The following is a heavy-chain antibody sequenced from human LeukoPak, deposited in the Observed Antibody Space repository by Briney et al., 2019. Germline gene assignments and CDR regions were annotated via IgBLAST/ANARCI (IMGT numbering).Heavy chain of an antibody. CDR3: ARDDVAVTGVDY. Sequence: GGSLRLSCAASGFSVSSNYMSWVRQAPGKGLEWVSVIYSGGGTYYADSVKGRFTISRDNSKNTLYPQMNSLRAEDTAVYYCARDDVAVTGVDYWGQGTLVTVSS. CDR2: IYSGGGT. CDR1: GFSVSSNY. V-gene: IGHV3-53*01. D-gene: IGHD7-27*01. J-gene: IGHJ4*02.